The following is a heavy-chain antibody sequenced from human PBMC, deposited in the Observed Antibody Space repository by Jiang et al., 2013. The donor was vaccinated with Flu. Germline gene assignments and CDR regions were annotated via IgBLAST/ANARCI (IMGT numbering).Heavy chain of an antibody. D-gene: IGHD2-21*02. V-gene: IGHV3-15*01. CDR3: ATGNCGGDCSFDY. J-gene: IGHJ4*02. CDR1: GSSFSNAW. Sequence: QLVESGGDLVKPGGALRVSCAASGSSFSNAWMSWVRQGPGKGLEWVGLIKSKIDGGTTAYAAPVKGRFTISRDDSKNMLYLQMSSLKTEDTAMYYCATGNCGGDCSFDYWGQGTLVTVS. CDR2: IKSKIDGGTT.